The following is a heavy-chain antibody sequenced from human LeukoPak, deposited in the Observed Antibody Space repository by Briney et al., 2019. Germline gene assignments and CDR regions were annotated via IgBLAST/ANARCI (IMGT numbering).Heavy chain of an antibody. CDR3: ARATQGLVLFDY. Sequence: SETLSLTCTVSGGSISSYYWSWIRQPPGKGLEWIGYIYYSGSTNYNPSLKSRVTISVDTSKNQFSLTLSSVTAADTAVYYCARATQGLVLFDYWGQGTLATVSS. D-gene: IGHD6-6*01. CDR1: GGSISSYY. V-gene: IGHV4-59*08. CDR2: IYYSGST. J-gene: IGHJ4*02.